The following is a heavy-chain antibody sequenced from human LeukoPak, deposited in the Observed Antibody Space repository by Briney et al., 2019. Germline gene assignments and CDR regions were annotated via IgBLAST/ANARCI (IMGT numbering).Heavy chain of an antibody. J-gene: IGHJ4*02. Sequence: GGSLRLSCAASGFTFSSYGMHWVRQAPGKGLEWVAVISYDGSNKYYADSVKGRFTISRDNAKNSLYLQMDSLRVEDTAFYYCARDLAYSRLDYWGQGMLVTVSS. V-gene: IGHV3-30*03. CDR2: ISYDGSNK. CDR1: GFTFSSYG. D-gene: IGHD5-18*01. CDR3: ARDLAYSRLDY.